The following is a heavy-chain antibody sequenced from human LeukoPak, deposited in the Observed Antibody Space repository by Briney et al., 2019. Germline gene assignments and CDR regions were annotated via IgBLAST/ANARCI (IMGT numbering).Heavy chain of an antibody. CDR1: GFTFSSYA. V-gene: IGHV3-23*01. CDR2: ISGSGGST. D-gene: IGHD3-22*01. Sequence: GGSLRLSCAASGFTFSSYAMSWVRQAPGKGLEWVSAISGSGGSTYCADSVKGRFTISRDNSKNTLYLQMNSLRAEDTAVYYCAKPRGYDSSGYNVDYWGQGTLVTVSS. CDR3: AKPRGYDSSGYNVDY. J-gene: IGHJ4*02.